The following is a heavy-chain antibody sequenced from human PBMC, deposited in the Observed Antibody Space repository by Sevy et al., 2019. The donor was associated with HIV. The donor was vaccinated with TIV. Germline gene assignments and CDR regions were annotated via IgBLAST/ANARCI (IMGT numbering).Heavy chain of an antibody. D-gene: IGHD3-3*01. CDR3: SRGDPYYDFWSGYFLHY. Sequence: ASVKVSCKASGYTFTSYDINWVRQATGQGLEWMGWMNPNSGNTGYAQTFQGRVTMTRNTSISTAYMELSSLRSEDTAVYYWSRGDPYYDFWSGYFLHYWGQGTLVTVSS. CDR2: MNPNSGNT. V-gene: IGHV1-8*01. J-gene: IGHJ4*02. CDR1: GYTFTSYD.